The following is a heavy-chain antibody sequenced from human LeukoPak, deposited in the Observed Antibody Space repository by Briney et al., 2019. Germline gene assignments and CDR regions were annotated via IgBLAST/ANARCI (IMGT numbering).Heavy chain of an antibody. CDR3: SRSGATYYYDSSGYSFFDY. D-gene: IGHD3-22*01. CDR1: GGSISSSNW. J-gene: IGHJ4*02. Sequence: SGTLSLTCAVSGGSISSSNWWSWVRQPPGKGLEWIGEIYHSGSTNYNPSLKSRVTFSVDKSKNQFSLQLSSVTAADTAVYYCSRSGATYYYDSSGYSFFDYWGQGTLVTVSS. CDR2: IYHSGST. V-gene: IGHV4-4*02.